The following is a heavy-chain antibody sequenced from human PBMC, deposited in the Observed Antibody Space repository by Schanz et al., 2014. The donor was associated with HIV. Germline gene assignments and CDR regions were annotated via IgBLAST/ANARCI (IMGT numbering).Heavy chain of an antibody. J-gene: IGHJ2*01. D-gene: IGHD4-4*01. CDR2: IIPMFGTT. CDR1: GDTFRRYS. Sequence: HVQLVQSGAEVKKPGSSVKVSCKASGDTFRRYSIHWVRQGPGQGLEWMGGIIPMFGTTKYPQRLQGRVTIIADKSTTTAYMELSNLRSEDTAVYFCASQYSNYDSSRRYHWYFDLWGRGTLVTVSS. V-gene: IGHV1-69*06. CDR3: ASQYSNYDSSRRYHWYFDL.